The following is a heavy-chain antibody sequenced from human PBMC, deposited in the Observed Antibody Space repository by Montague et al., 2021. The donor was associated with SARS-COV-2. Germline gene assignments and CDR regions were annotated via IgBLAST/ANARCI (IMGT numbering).Heavy chain of an antibody. J-gene: IGHJ6*02. CDR3: ARVYGSHWPPNYAMDV. V-gene: IGHV3-30*04. D-gene: IGHD6-13*01. CDR2: ISYDGSHQ. CDR1: AFTFTSYS. Sequence: SLRLSCAASAFTFTSYSLHWVRQAPGQGLEWVVIISYDGSHQYYAASVKGRFTISRDNSKNTVYLQMTSLRPEDTAVYYCARVYGSHWPPNYAMDVWGQGTTVTVSS.